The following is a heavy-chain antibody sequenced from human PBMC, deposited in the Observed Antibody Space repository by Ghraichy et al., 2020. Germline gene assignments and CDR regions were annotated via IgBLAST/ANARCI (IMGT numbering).Heavy chain of an antibody. CDR1: GLGVSSNY. Sequence: GGSLRLSCAASGLGVSSNYMSWVRQAPGKGLEWVAILYSNGTPSYADSVRGRFTISRDESRNTMYLQMITLRAEDTAVYYCARDRRYCGSNCFLYYKYGMDVWGRGTTVTFSS. D-gene: IGHD2-21*01. CDR3: ARDRRYCGSNCFLYYKYGMDV. CDR2: LYSNGTP. V-gene: IGHV3-53*01. J-gene: IGHJ6*02.